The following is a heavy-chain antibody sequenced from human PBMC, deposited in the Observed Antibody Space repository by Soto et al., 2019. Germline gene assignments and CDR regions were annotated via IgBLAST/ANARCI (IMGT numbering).Heavy chain of an antibody. CDR2: TYYRSKWYN. CDR1: GDSVSSNSAA. CDR3: ARNRGRYCSGGSCYIDYFDY. Sequence: QVQLQQSGPGLVKPSQTLSLTCAISGDSVSSNSAAWNWIRQSPSRGLEWLGRTYYRSKWYNDYAGSVKSRITINPDTSKNQFSLQLNSVTPEDTAVYYCARNRGRYCSGGSCYIDYFDYWGQGTLVTVSS. D-gene: IGHD2-15*01. V-gene: IGHV6-1*01. J-gene: IGHJ4*02.